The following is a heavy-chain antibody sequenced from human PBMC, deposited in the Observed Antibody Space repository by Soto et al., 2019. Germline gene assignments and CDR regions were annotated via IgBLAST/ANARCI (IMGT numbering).Heavy chain of an antibody. Sequence: QVQLQESGPGLVKPSQTLSLACSVSGASINSGGYFWSWIRQLPGKGLEWIGYIHYSGSTYYNPSLKSRVVMSMDTSKNDFSLKLSSVTAADTAVFYCARGFVETAMAFDYWGQGALVTVSS. D-gene: IGHD5-18*01. CDR3: ARGFVETAMAFDY. V-gene: IGHV4-31*03. CDR2: IHYSGST. CDR1: GASINSGGYF. J-gene: IGHJ4*02.